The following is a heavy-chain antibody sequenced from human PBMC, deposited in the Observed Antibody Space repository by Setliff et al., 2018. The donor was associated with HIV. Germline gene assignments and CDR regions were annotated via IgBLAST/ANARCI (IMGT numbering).Heavy chain of an antibody. V-gene: IGHV3-33*01. CDR1: GFIFSNYG. D-gene: IGHD3-22*01. CDR3: ARRSKNRLDSTGYYFDN. J-gene: IGHJ4*02. CDR2: IWYDGSDK. Sequence: GGSLRLSCAASGFIFSNYGLHWVRQAPGKGLEWVAVIWYDGSDKYYADSVKGRFTISRDNSKSTLYLQMNSLRAEDAAVYYCARRSKNRLDSTGYYFDNWGQGTLVTVSS.